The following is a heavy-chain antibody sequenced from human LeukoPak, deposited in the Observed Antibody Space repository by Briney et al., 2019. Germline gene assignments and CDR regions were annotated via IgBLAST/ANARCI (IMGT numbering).Heavy chain of an antibody. V-gene: IGHV3-33*01. D-gene: IGHD5-24*01. CDR1: GFTFSSYG. CDR3: ARSMRTGPVHLRDGYNW. CDR2: IWYDGSNK. J-gene: IGHJ4*02. Sequence: GGSLRLSCAASGFTFSSYGMHWVRQAPGKGLEWVAVIWYDGSNKYYADSVKGRFTISRDNSKNTLYLQMNSLRSEDTAVYYCARSMRTGPVHLRDGYNWWGQGTLVTVSS.